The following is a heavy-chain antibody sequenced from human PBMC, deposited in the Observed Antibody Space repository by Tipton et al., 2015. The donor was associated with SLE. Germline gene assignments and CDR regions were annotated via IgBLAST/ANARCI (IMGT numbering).Heavy chain of an antibody. CDR1: GGSISSHY. V-gene: IGHV4-59*11. J-gene: IGHJ5*02. Sequence: TLSLTCTVSGGSISSHYWSWIRQPPGKGLEWIGEINHSGSTNYNPSLKIRVTISVDTSKNQFSLKLRSVTAADTAVFYCARDWIESPSWFDPWGQGTLVTVSS. D-gene: IGHD1-1*01. CDR2: INHSGST. CDR3: ARDWIESPSWFDP.